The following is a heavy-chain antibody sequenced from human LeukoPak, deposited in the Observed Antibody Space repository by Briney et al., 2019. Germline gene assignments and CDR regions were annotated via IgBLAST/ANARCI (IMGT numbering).Heavy chain of an antibody. D-gene: IGHD2-15*01. V-gene: IGHV3-11*01. J-gene: IGHJ5*02. CDR2: ISGSGPIV. CDR3: ARRGRQSSGDRCYGNWFDP. CDR1: GFTFSDYY. Sequence: GGSLRLSCAASGFTFSDYYMTWIRQAPGKGLEWVSYISGSGPIVYYADSVKGRFTISRDNAKNSLYLQMNSLRAEDTAVYYCARRGRQSSGDRCYGNWFDPWGQGTLVTVSS.